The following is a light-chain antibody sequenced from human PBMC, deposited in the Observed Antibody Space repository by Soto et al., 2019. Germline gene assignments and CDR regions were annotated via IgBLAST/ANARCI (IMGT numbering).Light chain of an antibody. V-gene: IGLV2-14*02. CDR3: QSYDSSLSGYV. CDR1: SSDVGTYNL. Sequence: QSALTQPASVSGSPGQSITISCTETSSDVGTYNLVSWYQQHPGKAPKVMIYEDNKRPSGVPDRFSGSKSGTSASLAITGLQAEDEADYYCQSYDSSLSGYVFGTGTKVTVL. J-gene: IGLJ1*01. CDR2: EDN.